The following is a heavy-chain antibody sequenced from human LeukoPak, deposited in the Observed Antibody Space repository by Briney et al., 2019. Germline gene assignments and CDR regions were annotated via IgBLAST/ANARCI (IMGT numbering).Heavy chain of an antibody. J-gene: IGHJ4*02. Sequence: SETLSLTCAVYGGSFSGYYWSWIRQPPGKGLEWIGEINHSGSTNYNPSLKSRVTISVDTPKNQFSLKLSSVTAADTAVYYCARGGYDYVWGSYRPGNFDYWGQGTLVTVSS. D-gene: IGHD3-16*02. CDR2: INHSGST. CDR3: ARGGYDYVWGSYRPGNFDY. CDR1: GGSFSGYY. V-gene: IGHV4-34*01.